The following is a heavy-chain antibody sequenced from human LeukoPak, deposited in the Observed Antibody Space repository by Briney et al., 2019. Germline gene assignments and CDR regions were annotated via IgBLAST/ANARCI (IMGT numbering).Heavy chain of an antibody. D-gene: IGHD2-8*01. V-gene: IGHV4-38-2*01. CDR3: ARHAKSYYFDY. Sequence: PSETLSLTXAVSGYSISSGYYWGWIRQPPGKGLEWIGSIYHSGSTYYNPSLKSRVTISVDTSKDQFSLKLSSVTAADTAVYYCARHAKSYYFDYWGQGTLVTVSS. CDR2: IYHSGST. J-gene: IGHJ4*02. CDR1: GYSISSGYY.